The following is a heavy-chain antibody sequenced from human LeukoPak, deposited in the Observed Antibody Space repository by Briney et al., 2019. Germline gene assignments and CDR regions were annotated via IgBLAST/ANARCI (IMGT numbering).Heavy chain of an antibody. D-gene: IGHD2-2*01. CDR2: IIPIFGTA. J-gene: IGHJ6*03. Sequence: GASVTVSCKASGGTFSSYAISWVRQAPGQGLEWVGVIIPIFGTANYAQKFQGRVTITTDEATSTAYMELSSLRSEDTAVYYCARDEVPARYYYYMDVWGKGTTVTVSS. CDR3: ARDEVPARYYYYMDV. CDR1: GGTFSSYA. V-gene: IGHV1-69*05.